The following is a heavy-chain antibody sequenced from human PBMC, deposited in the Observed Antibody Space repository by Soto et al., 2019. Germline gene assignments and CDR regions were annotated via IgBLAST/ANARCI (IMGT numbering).Heavy chain of an antibody. CDR1: RFSLRTTGVG. CDR2: IYWNDDK. Sequence: QITLKESGPMLVKPTQTLTLTCTYSRFSLRTTGVGVGWIRQPPGKALEWLGIIYWNDDKRYSPSLKSRFTLTSDISKSQVVLTMTNMDPVDTGTYYSAHTWGLPFDHWGQGTLVIVSS. CDR3: AHTWGLPFDH. D-gene: IGHD3-16*01. V-gene: IGHV2-5*01. J-gene: IGHJ4*02.